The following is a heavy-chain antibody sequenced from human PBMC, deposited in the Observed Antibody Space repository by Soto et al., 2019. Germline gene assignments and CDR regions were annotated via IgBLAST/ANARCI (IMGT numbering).Heavy chain of an antibody. CDR2: IIPISGTA. CDR1: GGTFSTHA. J-gene: IGHJ4*02. CDR3: ARFSTVVGHDY. Sequence: SVKVSCKASGGTFSTHAIIWVRQAPGHGLEWMGGIIPISGTANYAQKFQGRVTITADESTSTAYMELSSLRSEDTAVYYCARFSTVVGHDYWGQGTLVTVSS. D-gene: IGHD2-15*01. V-gene: IGHV1-69*13.